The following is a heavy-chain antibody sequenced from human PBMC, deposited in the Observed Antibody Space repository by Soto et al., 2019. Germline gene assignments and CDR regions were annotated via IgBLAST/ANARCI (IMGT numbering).Heavy chain of an antibody. CDR2: ISASNGNT. D-gene: IGHD3-9*01. Sequence: ASVKVSCKASGYTFTSYGISWVRQAPGQGLEWMGWISASNGNTNYAQKLQGRVTMTTDTSTSTAYMELRSLRSDDTAVYYCARDIEVGYFDWLPFDYWGQGTLVTVSS. CDR3: ARDIEVGYFDWLPFDY. CDR1: GYTFTSYG. V-gene: IGHV1-18*01. J-gene: IGHJ4*02.